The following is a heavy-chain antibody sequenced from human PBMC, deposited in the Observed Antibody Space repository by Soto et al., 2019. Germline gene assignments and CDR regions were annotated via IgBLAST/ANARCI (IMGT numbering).Heavy chain of an antibody. D-gene: IGHD2-2*01. V-gene: IGHV5-51*01. J-gene: IGHJ5*02. CDR2: IYPGDSDT. CDR1: GYAFTSYW. Sequence: ESLKISCTGSGYAFTSYWIAWVRQMPGKGLEWMGIIYPGDSDTRYSPSFQGQVTISADKSITTAYLQWSSLKASDTAMYYYATGYCTTTSWETWFDPVGQGTLLTV. CDR3: ATGYCTTTSWETWFDP.